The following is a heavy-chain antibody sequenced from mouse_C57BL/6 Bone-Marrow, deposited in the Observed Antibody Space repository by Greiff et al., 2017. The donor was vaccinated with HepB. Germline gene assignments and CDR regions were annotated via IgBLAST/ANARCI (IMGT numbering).Heavy chain of an antibody. CDR2: IYPGDGDT. Sequence: VQLQQSGAELVKPGASVKISCKASGYAFSSYWMNWVKQRPGKGLEWIGQIYPGDGDTNYNGKFKGKATLTADKSSSTAYMQLSSLTSEDSAVYFCASTVVATGGYFDYWGQGTTLTVSS. CDR3: ASTVVATGGYFDY. J-gene: IGHJ2*01. CDR1: GYAFSSYW. V-gene: IGHV1-80*01. D-gene: IGHD1-1*01.